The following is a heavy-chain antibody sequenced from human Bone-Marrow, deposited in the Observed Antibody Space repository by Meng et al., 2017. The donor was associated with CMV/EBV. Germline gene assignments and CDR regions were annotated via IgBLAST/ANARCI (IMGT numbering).Heavy chain of an antibody. V-gene: IGHV1-2*02. CDR3: ARDNNWGPDY. D-gene: IGHD7-27*01. Sequence: ASVKVSCKASGYTFTGYYMYWVRQAPGQGLEWMGWINPNSGGTNYAQQFQGRVTLTRDTSINTGYMELTRLTSDDTAVYYCARDNNWGPDYWGQGTLVTVSS. J-gene: IGHJ4*02. CDR1: GYTFTGYY. CDR2: INPNSGGT.